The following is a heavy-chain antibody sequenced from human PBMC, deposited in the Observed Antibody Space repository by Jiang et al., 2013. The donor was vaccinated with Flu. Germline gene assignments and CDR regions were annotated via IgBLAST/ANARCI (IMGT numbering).Heavy chain of an antibody. Sequence: PGLVKPSETLSLTCTVSGGSISSSSYYWGWIRQPPGKGLEWIGSIYYSGSTYYNPSLKSRVTISVDTSKNQFSLKLSSVTAADTAVYYCARCYYDSSGYYYFDYWGQGTLVTVSS. CDR1: GGSISSSSYY. D-gene: IGHD3-22*01. V-gene: IGHV4-39*01. J-gene: IGHJ4*02. CDR2: IYYSGST. CDR3: ARCYYDSSGYYYFDY.